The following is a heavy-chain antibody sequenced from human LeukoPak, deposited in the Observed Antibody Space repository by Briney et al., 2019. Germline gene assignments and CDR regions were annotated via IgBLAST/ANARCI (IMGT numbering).Heavy chain of an antibody. V-gene: IGHV1-2*02. CDR1: GYSFTAYY. CDR3: ARVIASYYDFWSGSPPVNWFDP. D-gene: IGHD3-3*01. J-gene: IGHJ5*02. Sequence: ASVKVSCKASGYSFTAYYMHWVRQAPGQGLEWMGWINPNSGGTNYAQKFQGRVTMTRDTSISTAYMELSRLRSDDTAVYYCARVIASYYDFWSGSPPVNWFDPWGQGTLVTVSS. CDR2: INPNSGGT.